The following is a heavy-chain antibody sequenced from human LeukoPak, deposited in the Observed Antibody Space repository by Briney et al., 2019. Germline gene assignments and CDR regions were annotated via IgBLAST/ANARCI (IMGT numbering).Heavy chain of an antibody. CDR1: GGAFSSYA. J-gene: IGHJ4*02. CDR2: IIPILGIA. Sequence: ASVKVSCKASGGAFSSYAISWVRQAPGQGLEWMGRIIPILGIANYAQKFQSRVTTTADKSTSTAYMELISLRSEDTAVYYCARDSSGWYYYFDDWGQGTLVTVSS. CDR3: ARDSSGWYYYFDD. D-gene: IGHD6-19*01. V-gene: IGHV1-69*04.